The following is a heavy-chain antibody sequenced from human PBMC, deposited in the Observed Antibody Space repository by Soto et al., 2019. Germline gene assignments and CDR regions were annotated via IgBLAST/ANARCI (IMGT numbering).Heavy chain of an antibody. Sequence: ASVKVSCKASGYTFTSYYMHWVRQAPGQGLEWMGIINPSGGSTSYAQKFQGRVTMTTETSTSTVYMELSSLRSEDTPVYYCAKRGLIKIFGDVSNPPYYYGIDVWGQGTTVTVSS. V-gene: IGHV1-46*01. CDR1: GYTFTSYY. D-gene: IGHD3-3*01. CDR2: INPSGGST. J-gene: IGHJ6*02. CDR3: AKRGLIKIFGDVSNPPYYYGIDV.